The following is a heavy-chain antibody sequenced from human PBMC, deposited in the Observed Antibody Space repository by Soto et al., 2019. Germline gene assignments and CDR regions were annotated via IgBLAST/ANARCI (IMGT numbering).Heavy chain of an antibody. CDR3: ARGPAALPPGYYYYGMDV. J-gene: IGHJ6*02. CDR1: GYTFTGYY. D-gene: IGHD6-6*01. Sequence: ASVKVSCKASGYTFTGYYMHWVRQAPGQGLEWMGWINPNSGGTNYAQKFQGWVTMTRDTSISTAYMELSRLRSDDTAVYYCARGPAALPPGYYYYGMDVWGQGTTVTVSS. CDR2: INPNSGGT. V-gene: IGHV1-2*04.